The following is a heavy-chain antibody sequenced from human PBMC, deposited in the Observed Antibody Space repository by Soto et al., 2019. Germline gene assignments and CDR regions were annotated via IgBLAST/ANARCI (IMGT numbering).Heavy chain of an antibody. CDR3: ASDKITGLFDY. CDR2: INHSGST. Sequence: QVQLQQWGAGLLKPSETLSLTCAVYGGSFSGYYWTWIRQPPGTGLEWTGEINHSGSTNYNPSLKSRVTIPVDTSKNQFSLKLTSVTAADSAVYYCASDKITGLFDYWGQGTLVTISS. CDR1: GGSFSGYY. V-gene: IGHV4-34*01. D-gene: IGHD2-8*02. J-gene: IGHJ4*02.